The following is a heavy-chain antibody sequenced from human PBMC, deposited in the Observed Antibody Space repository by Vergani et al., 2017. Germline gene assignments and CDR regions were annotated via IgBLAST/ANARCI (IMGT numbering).Heavy chain of an antibody. CDR1: GYTFTGYY. Sequence: QVQLVQSGAEVKKPGASVKVSCKASGYTFTGYYIHWVRQAPGQGLEGMGRINPKSGGTNYAQTFQGRVTMTRDTSISKAYMEMSRLRSDDTAVYYCARPLGAPAVAGTDWFEPWGQGTQVTVSS. J-gene: IGHJ5*02. D-gene: IGHD6-19*01. CDR2: INPKSGGT. CDR3: ARPLGAPAVAGTDWFEP. V-gene: IGHV1-2*06.